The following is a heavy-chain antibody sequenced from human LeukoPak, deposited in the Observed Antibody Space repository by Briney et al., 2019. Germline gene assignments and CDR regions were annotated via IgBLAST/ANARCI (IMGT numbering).Heavy chain of an antibody. D-gene: IGHD6-13*01. CDR2: ISWNSGSI. CDR3: AKELIAAAGRTYYFDY. CDR1: GFTFDDYA. J-gene: IGHJ4*02. Sequence: PGGSLRLSCAASGFTFDDYAMHWVRHAPGKGLEWVSGISWNSGSIGYADSVKGRFTISRDNAKNSLYLQMNSLRAEATALYYCAKELIAAAGRTYYFDYWGQGTLVTVSS. V-gene: IGHV3-9*01.